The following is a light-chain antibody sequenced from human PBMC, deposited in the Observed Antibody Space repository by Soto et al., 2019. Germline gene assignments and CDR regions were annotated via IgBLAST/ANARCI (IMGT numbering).Light chain of an antibody. CDR1: QSISSN. J-gene: IGKJ1*01. CDR2: AAS. V-gene: IGKV3-15*01. CDR3: HQYENWPQT. Sequence: EIVLTQSPGTLSLSPGEIATLSCRASQSISSNLAWYQQKPGQAPRLLIYAASTRATGIPARFSGSGSGTEFTLTISSLHSEDFALYYCHQYENWPQTFGQGTKVDI.